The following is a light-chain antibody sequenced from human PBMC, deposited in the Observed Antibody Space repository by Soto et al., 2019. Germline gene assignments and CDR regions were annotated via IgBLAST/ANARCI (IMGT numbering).Light chain of an antibody. CDR3: QQRYIRPPYT. V-gene: IGKV3-11*01. CDR2: DSS. J-gene: IGKJ2*01. Sequence: EIVLTQSPATLSLSPGERATLSCRASQTVSSYVAWYQQRHGQAPRLVIYDSSNRAPGVPARFSGSGSGTQFPLTISSLEPEDSAVYYCQQRYIRPPYTFGQGTKLEIK. CDR1: QTVSSY.